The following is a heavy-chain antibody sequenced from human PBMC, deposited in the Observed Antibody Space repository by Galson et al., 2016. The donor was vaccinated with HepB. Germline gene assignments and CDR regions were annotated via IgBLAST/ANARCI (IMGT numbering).Heavy chain of an antibody. J-gene: IGHJ4*02. V-gene: IGHV3-23*01. Sequence: SLRLSCAASGFTFSNYAMTWVRQAPGKGLEWVSTISGSGGSTYYADSVKGRFTISRDNSRNKLYLQMNSLRAEDTAVYYCARAIGSYSSSPAPDYWGQGTLVTVSS. D-gene: IGHD6-6*01. CDR3: ARAIGSYSSSPAPDY. CDR2: ISGSGGST. CDR1: GFTFSNYA.